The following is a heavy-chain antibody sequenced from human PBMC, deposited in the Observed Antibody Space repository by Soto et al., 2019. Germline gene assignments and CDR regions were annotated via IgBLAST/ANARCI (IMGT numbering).Heavy chain of an antibody. CDR1: GFTVSSNY. Sequence: GGSLRLSCAASGFTVSSNYMSWVRQAPGKXLEWVSVIYSGGSTYYADSVKGRFTISRDNSKNTPYLQMNSLRAEDTAVYYCARDRITIFGVVIEFDGMDVWGQGTTVTVSS. V-gene: IGHV3-53*01. J-gene: IGHJ6*02. D-gene: IGHD3-3*01. CDR2: IYSGGST. CDR3: ARDRITIFGVVIEFDGMDV.